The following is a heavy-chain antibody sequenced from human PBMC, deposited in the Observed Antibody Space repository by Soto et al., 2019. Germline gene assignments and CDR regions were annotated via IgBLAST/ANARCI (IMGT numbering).Heavy chain of an antibody. Sequence: GESLKISCKGSGYSFTSYWIGWVRQMPGKGLEWMGIIYPGDSDTRYSPSFQGQVTISADKSISTAYLQWSSLKASDTAMYYCARLLPYYDFWSGYSPRFSCWFDPWGQGTLVTVSS. V-gene: IGHV5-51*01. CDR1: GYSFTSYW. CDR2: IYPGDSDT. CDR3: ARLLPYYDFWSGYSPRFSCWFDP. D-gene: IGHD3-3*01. J-gene: IGHJ5*02.